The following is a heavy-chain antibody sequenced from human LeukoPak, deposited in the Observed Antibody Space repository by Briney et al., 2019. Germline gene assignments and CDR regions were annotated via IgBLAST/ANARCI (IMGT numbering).Heavy chain of an antibody. CDR3: ARGRSDLRIAAAGTGDY. J-gene: IGHJ4*02. Sequence: NPSETLSLTCAVYGGSFSGYYWSWIRQPPGKGLEWIGEINHSGSTNYNPSLKSRVTISVDTSKNQFSLKLSSVTAADTAVYYCARGRSDLRIAAAGTGDYWGQGTLVTVSS. CDR2: INHSGST. CDR1: GGSFSGYY. D-gene: IGHD6-13*01. V-gene: IGHV4-34*01.